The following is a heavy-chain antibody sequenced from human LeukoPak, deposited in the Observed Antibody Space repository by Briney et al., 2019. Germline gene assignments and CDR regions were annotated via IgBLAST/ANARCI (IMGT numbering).Heavy chain of an antibody. CDR3: ARTTYDYVWGSYEAHDY. CDR2: IAWDDDK. J-gene: IGHJ4*02. D-gene: IGHD3-16*01. Sequence: SGPALVKPTQTLTLTCTFSGFSLSTSGMCVSWIRQPPGKALEWLAHIAWDDDKYYSTSLKTRLTISKDTAKNQVVLTMTNMDPVDTATYYCARTTYDYVWGSYEAHDYWGQGTLVTVSS. V-gene: IGHV2-70*01. CDR1: GFSLSTSGMC.